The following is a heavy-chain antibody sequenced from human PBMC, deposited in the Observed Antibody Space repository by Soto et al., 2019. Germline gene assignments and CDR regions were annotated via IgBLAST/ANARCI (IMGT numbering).Heavy chain of an antibody. CDR3: AREGPRPYYYYGMDV. J-gene: IGHJ6*02. Sequence: GASVKVSCKSSGYTFSMSGISWVRQAPGQGLEWMGWISGYNGNTNYEQKFQDRVTMTTDTTTNTAYMELRSLRSDGTAVYYCAREGPRPYYYYGMDVWGQGTTVTVSS. V-gene: IGHV1-18*01. CDR2: ISGYNGNT. CDR1: GYTFSMSG.